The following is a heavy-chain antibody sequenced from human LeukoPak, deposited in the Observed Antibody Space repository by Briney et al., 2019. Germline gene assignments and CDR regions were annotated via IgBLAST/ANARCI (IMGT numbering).Heavy chain of an antibody. D-gene: IGHD6-25*01. Sequence: PSETLSLTCNVSGVPISSSSYYWGWFRQPPGKGLEWIGSIYSSGSTYYNSSLKSRVTISIDTSKNQVSLKMGSVTAADTAVYYCAKSGGYGLIDYWGQGTLVTVSS. V-gene: IGHV4-39*01. CDR1: GVPISSSSYY. CDR2: IYSSGST. J-gene: IGHJ4*01. CDR3: AKSGGYGLIDY.